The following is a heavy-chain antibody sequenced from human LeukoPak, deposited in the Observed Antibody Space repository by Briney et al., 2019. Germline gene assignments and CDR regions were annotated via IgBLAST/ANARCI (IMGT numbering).Heavy chain of an antibody. V-gene: IGHV3-23*01. J-gene: IGHJ4*02. CDR3: ATPTAVAAGY. CDR2: ISGSVGRT. CDR1: GFTFNSYA. D-gene: IGHD2-15*01. Sequence: GGSLRLSCAASGFTFNSYAMSWVRQAPGKGLEWVSAISGSVGRTYYADSVKGRFTISRDNSKNTLYLQMNSLRAEDTAVYYCATPTAVAAGYWGQGTLVTLST.